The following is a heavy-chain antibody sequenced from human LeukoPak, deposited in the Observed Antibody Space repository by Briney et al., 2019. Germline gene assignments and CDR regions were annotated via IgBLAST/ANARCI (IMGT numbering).Heavy chain of an antibody. CDR3: ARVEGPGATTAFDI. Sequence: GASVKVSCKASGGTFSSYAISWVRQAPGQGLEWMGGIIPIFGTANYAQKFQGRVTMTRDTSTSTVYMELSSLRSEDTAVYYCARVEGPGATTAFDIWGQGTMVTVSS. V-gene: IGHV1-69*05. D-gene: IGHD1-26*01. J-gene: IGHJ3*02. CDR1: GGTFSSYA. CDR2: IIPIFGTA.